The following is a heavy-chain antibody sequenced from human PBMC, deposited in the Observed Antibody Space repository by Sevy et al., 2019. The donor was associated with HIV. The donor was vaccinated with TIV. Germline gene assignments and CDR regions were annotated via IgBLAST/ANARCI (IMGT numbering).Heavy chain of an antibody. V-gene: IGHV3-30*09. Sequence: GGCLRLSCVASGFTSSFYTMHWVRQAPGKGLEWVAAVSYDGRNKYYADSVKGRFAISRDNSNNTLFLQMNTLRGDDTAVYYCARELGVAGPEEFDYWGQGTLVTVSS. CDR2: VSYDGRNK. D-gene: IGHD6-19*01. J-gene: IGHJ4*02. CDR3: ARELGVAGPEEFDY. CDR1: GFTSSFYT.